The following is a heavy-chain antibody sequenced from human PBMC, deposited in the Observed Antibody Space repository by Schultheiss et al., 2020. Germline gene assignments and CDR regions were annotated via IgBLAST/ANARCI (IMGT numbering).Heavy chain of an antibody. CDR3: ARWTEGYYYGMDV. CDR2: IYHSGST. CDR1: GGSISSSNW. V-gene: IGHV4-4*02. Sequence: GSLRLSCAVSGGSISSSNWWSWVRQPPGKGLEWIGEIYHSGSTNYNPSLKSRVTISVDKSKNQFSLKLSSVTAADTAVYYCARWTEGYYYGMDVWGQGTTVTVS. J-gene: IGHJ6*02. D-gene: IGHD3/OR15-3a*01.